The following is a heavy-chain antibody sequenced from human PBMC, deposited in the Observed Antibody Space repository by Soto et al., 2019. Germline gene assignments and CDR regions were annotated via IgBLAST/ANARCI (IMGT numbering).Heavy chain of an antibody. Sequence: GGSLRLSCAASGFTFSSYGMHWVRQAPGKGLEWVAVIWYDGSNKYYADSVKGRFTISRDNSKNTLYLQMNSLRAEDTAVYYCARDFLHSVAGHDYWGQGTLVTVSS. CDR2: IWYDGSNK. CDR3: ARDFLHSVAGHDY. J-gene: IGHJ4*02. V-gene: IGHV3-33*01. D-gene: IGHD6-19*01. CDR1: GFTFSSYG.